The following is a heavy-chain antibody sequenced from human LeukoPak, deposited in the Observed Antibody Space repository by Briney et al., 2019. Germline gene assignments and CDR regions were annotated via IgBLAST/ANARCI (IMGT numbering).Heavy chain of an antibody. CDR2: FSGSGGST. D-gene: IGHD2-15*01. J-gene: IGHJ4*02. CDR1: GFTFSSYA. Sequence: GGSLRLSCAASGFTFSSYAMSWVRQAPGKGLEWVSTFSGSGGSTYYADSVEGRFTISRDNSKNTLSLQMNSLRAEDTAVYYCAKGDTQGYCSGGSCYSTDYWGQGTLVTVSS. CDR3: AKGDTQGYCSGGSCYSTDY. V-gene: IGHV3-23*01.